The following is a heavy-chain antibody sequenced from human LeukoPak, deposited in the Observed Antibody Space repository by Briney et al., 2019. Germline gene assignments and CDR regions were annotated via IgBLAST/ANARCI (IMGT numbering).Heavy chain of an antibody. Sequence: PSETLSLTCAVYGGSFSGYYWSWIRQPPGKGLEWIGEINHSGSTNYNPSLKSRVTISVDTSKNQFSLKLSSVTAADTAVYYCARPIVVVPAAMFAGDAFDIWGQGTMVTVSS. CDR2: INHSGST. D-gene: IGHD2-2*01. CDR3: ARPIVVVPAAMFAGDAFDI. J-gene: IGHJ3*02. V-gene: IGHV4-34*01. CDR1: GGSFSGYY.